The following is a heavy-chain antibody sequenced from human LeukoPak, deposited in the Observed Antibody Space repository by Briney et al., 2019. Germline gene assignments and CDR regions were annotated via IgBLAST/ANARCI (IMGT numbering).Heavy chain of an antibody. J-gene: IGHJ1*01. Sequence: GGSLRLSCVASGFSVSSNYMAWVRQAPGKGLEWVSVLYIGGNTYYGDFVKGRFTISRDNSRNTLYLQMNSLRVDDTAVYYCAREQAVGAITEYFQDWGQGTLVTVSS. V-gene: IGHV3-53*01. D-gene: IGHD1-26*01. CDR3: AREQAVGAITEYFQD. CDR2: LYIGGNT. CDR1: GFSVSSNY.